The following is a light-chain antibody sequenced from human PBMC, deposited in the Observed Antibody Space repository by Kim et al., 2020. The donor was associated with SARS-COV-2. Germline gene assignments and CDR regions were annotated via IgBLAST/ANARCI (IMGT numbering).Light chain of an antibody. CDR2: GKN. J-gene: IGLJ1*01. Sequence: SSELTQDPVVSVALGQTVRITCQGDGIRTYYASWYQQKPGQAPLTVIYGKNNRPSGIPDRFSASTSGDTASLTIAGAQAEDEADYYCNSRDSSGNHLLFG. V-gene: IGLV3-19*01. CDR1: GIRTYY. CDR3: NSRDSSGNHLL.